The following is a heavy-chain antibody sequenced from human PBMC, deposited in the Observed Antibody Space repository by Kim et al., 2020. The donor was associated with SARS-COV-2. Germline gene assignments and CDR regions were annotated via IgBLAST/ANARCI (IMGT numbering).Heavy chain of an antibody. CDR3: ARHGGGRYCSSTSPLCWLDP. J-gene: IGHJ5*02. CDR1: GYSFTNYW. D-gene: IGHD2-2*01. Sequence: GESLKISCKGSGYSFTNYWIGWVRLMPGKGLEWIGIIYPGDSDTRYSPSFQGQVTISADKSISTAYLQWSSLKASDTSMYYCARHGGGRYCSSTSPLCWLDPWGQGTLVTVSS. V-gene: IGHV5-51*01. CDR2: IYPGDSDT.